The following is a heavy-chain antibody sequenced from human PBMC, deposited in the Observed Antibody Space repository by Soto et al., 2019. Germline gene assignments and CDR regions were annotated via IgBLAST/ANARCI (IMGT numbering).Heavy chain of an antibody. CDR1: GFTFSSFG. D-gene: IGHD5-12*01. Sequence: QVQLVESGGGVVQPGRSLRLSCAASGFTFSSFGMHWVRQAPGKGLEWVAVASYDGSYKYYPDSVKGRFTISRDNSKNTLYLQMSSLRAEDTAVYYCAKERSVVATTPDFDYWGQGTLVTVSS. CDR3: AKERSVVATTPDFDY. CDR2: ASYDGSYK. V-gene: IGHV3-30*18. J-gene: IGHJ4*02.